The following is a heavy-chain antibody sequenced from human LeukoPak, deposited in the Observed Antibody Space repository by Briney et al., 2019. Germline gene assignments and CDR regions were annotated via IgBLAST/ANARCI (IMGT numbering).Heavy chain of an antibody. D-gene: IGHD1-26*01. V-gene: IGHV4-39*07. CDR3: ARVQRGVEFDY. CDR2: IFYSGST. CDR1: SGSISTSNYY. J-gene: IGHJ4*02. Sequence: SSETLSLTCTVSSGSISTSNYYWGWVLQPPGKALEWIGNIFYSGSTYYSPSLKSRVTISLDTSRNQFSLKLSSVTAADTAVYYCARVQRGVEFDYWGQGTLVTVSS.